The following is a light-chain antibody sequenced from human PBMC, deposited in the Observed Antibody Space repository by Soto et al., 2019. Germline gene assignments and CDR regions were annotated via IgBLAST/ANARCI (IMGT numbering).Light chain of an antibody. CDR2: TAF. Sequence: DIQVTQSPSSLSASVGDRVTITCRASQSIRTYLNWYQQRPGKPPKLLIHTAFTLQTGVPSRFSGGGSGTDFTLTISSLQPEDFATYYCQQTYRTLDSFGQGTKLEIK. V-gene: IGKV1-39*01. CDR3: QQTYRTLDS. CDR1: QSIRTY. J-gene: IGKJ2*03.